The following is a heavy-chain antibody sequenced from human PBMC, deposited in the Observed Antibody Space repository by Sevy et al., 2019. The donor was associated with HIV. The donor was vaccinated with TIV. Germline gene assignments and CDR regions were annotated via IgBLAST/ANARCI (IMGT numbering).Heavy chain of an antibody. CDR3: ARLGLAAAGNDGMDF. Sequence: SQTLSLTCTVSGGSISSSNYYWGWIRQSPGKGLEWIASIYCLGSAYYNPSLRSRFTISVDTSKNQFFLKLSSVTAAETDVYYCARLGLAAAGNDGMDFWGHGTTVTVSS. V-gene: IGHV4-39*01. CDR2: IYCLGSA. CDR1: GGSISSSNYY. D-gene: IGHD6-13*01. J-gene: IGHJ6*02.